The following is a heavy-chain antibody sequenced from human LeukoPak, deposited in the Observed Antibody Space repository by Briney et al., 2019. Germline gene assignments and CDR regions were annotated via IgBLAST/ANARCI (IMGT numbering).Heavy chain of an antibody. D-gene: IGHD3-3*01. CDR1: GFTFSDYY. CDR2: ISSSGSTI. V-gene: IGHV3-11*04. Sequence: PGGSLRLSCAASGFTFSDYYMSWIRQAPGKGLEWVSYISSSGSTIYYADSVKGRFTISRDNAKNSLYLQMNSLRAEDTAVYYCARVSAGYDFWSGYPKAPYFDYWGQGTLVTVSS. J-gene: IGHJ4*02. CDR3: ARVSAGYDFWSGYPKAPYFDY.